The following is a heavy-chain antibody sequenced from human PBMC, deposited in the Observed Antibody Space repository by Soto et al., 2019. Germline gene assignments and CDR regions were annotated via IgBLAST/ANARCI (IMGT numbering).Heavy chain of an antibody. D-gene: IGHD3-10*01. CDR3: ARDPHQSFGELYSTVDY. CDR2: IWYDGSKK. CDR1: GFTFSSYG. Sequence: QVQLVESGGGVVQPGRSLRLSCAASGFTFSSYGMHWVRQAPGKGLEWVAVIWYDGSKKYYADSVKGRFTISRDNSKNTLYLQMNSLRAEDTAVYYCARDPHQSFGELYSTVDYWGQGTLVTVSS. V-gene: IGHV3-33*01. J-gene: IGHJ4*02.